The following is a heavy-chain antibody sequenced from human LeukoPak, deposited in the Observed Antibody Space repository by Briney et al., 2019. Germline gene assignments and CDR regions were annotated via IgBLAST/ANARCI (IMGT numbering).Heavy chain of an antibody. V-gene: IGHV3-48*03. CDR2: ISSSGSSI. CDR1: GFTFSSYE. CDR3: AREGAFGDRDY. Sequence: GGSLRLSCAASGFTFSSYEMNWVRQAPGKGLEWVSYISSSGSSIYYADSVKGRFTISRDNAKNSLYLQMNSLRAEDTAVYYCAREGAFGDRDYWGQGTLVTVSS. D-gene: IGHD4-17*01. J-gene: IGHJ4*02.